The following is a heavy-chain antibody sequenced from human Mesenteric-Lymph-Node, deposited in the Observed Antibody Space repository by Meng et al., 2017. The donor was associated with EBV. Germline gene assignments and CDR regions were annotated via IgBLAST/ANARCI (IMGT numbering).Heavy chain of an antibody. D-gene: IGHD1-26*01. CDR2: IHHSGST. V-gene: IGHV4-34*01. Sequence: VELQKGGAGLCKPSGAPSLTCVFYGGSFSTHYWSWIRQPPGKGLEWIGEIHHSGSTSYNPSLKSRVTISVDTAKNQFSLKMSSVTAADTAVYYCARLIVGSLSTFDYWGQGALVTVSS. CDR3: ARLIVGSLSTFDY. J-gene: IGHJ4*02. CDR1: GGSFSTHY.